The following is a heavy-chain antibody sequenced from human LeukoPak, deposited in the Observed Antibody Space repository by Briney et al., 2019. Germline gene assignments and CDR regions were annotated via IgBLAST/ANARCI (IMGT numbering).Heavy chain of an antibody. Sequence: SVKVSCKASGGTFSSYAISWVRQAPGQGLEWMGRIIPILGIANYAQKFQGRVTITADKSTSTAYMELSSLRSADTAVYYCASPSPGYSSSGAFDIWGQGTVVTVSS. CDR1: GGTFSSYA. J-gene: IGHJ3*02. CDR2: IIPILGIA. D-gene: IGHD6-19*01. CDR3: ASPSPGYSSSGAFDI. V-gene: IGHV1-69*04.